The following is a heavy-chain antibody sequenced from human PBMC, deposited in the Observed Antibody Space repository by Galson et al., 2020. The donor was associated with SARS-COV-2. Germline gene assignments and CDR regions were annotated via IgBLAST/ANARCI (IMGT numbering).Heavy chain of an antibody. CDR3: ARDRGSYRNDY. Sequence: GESLKISCAASGFTFSSYSMNWVRQAPGKGLEWVSSISSSSSYIYYADSVKGRFTISRDNAKNSLYLQMNSLRAEDTAVYYCARDRGSYRNDYWGQGTLVTVSS. CDR1: GFTFSSYS. CDR2: ISSSSSYI. V-gene: IGHV3-21*01. J-gene: IGHJ4*02. D-gene: IGHD1-26*01.